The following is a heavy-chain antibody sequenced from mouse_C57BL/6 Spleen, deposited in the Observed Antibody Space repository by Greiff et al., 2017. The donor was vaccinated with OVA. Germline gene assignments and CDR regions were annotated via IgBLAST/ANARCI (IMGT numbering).Heavy chain of an antibody. D-gene: IGHD2-10*01. CDR2: IHPSDSDT. CDR3: AISPTGYYAMDY. V-gene: IGHV1-74*01. Sequence: QVQLKQPGAELVKPGASVKVSCKASGYTFTSYWMHWVKQRPGQGLEWIGRIHPSDSDTNYNQKFKGKATLTVDKSSSTAYMQLSSLTSEDSAVYYCAISPTGYYAMDYWGQGTSVTVSS. J-gene: IGHJ4*01. CDR1: GYTFTSYW.